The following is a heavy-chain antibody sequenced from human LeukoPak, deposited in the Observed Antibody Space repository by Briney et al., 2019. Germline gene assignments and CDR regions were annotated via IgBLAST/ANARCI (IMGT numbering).Heavy chain of an antibody. D-gene: IGHD6-13*01. CDR1: GYTFTSYG. CDR3: ARVGYIAAAGIQLSLWFDP. CDR2: ISAYNGNT. Sequence: GASVKVSCKASGYTFTSYGISWVRQAPGQGLEWMGWISAYNGNTNYAQKLQGGVTMTTDTSTSTAYMELRSLRSDDTAVYYCARVGYIAAAGIQLSLWFDPWGQGTLVTVSS. V-gene: IGHV1-18*01. J-gene: IGHJ5*02.